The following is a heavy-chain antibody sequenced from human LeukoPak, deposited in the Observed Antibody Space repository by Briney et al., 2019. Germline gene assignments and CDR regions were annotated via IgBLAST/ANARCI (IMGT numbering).Heavy chain of an antibody. V-gene: IGHV4-61*03. D-gene: IGHD3-10*01. CDR1: GGSLSSGSYY. Sequence: SETLSLTCTVSGGSLSSGSYYWGWVRQPPGRGLEWVGYIYYSGSTNYNPSLKSRVTISVDTSKNHFSLKLSSVTAADTAVYYCARGVSWFGVFDYWGQGTLVTVSS. CDR2: IYYSGST. CDR3: ARGVSWFGVFDY. J-gene: IGHJ4*02.